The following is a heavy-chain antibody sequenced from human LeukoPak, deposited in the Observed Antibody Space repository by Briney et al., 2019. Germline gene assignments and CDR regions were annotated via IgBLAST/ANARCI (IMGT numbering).Heavy chain of an antibody. CDR3: TRDGYNWEAFDI. CDR2: ISGSGNST. J-gene: IGHJ3*02. V-gene: IGHV3-23*01. CDR1: AFTFSNYG. D-gene: IGHD5-24*01. Sequence: GGSLRLSCTTSAFTFSNYGMSWVRQAPGKGLEWVSAISGSGNSTYYADSVKGRFTISRDNAKNSLYLQMNSLRAEDTALYYCTRDGYNWEAFDIWGQGTMVTVSS.